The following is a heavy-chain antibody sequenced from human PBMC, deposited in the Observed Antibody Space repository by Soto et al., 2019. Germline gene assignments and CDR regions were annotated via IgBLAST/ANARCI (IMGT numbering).Heavy chain of an antibody. J-gene: IGHJ4*02. Sequence: PSETLSLTCTVSGGPISSYYWSWIRQPPGKGLEWIGYIYYSGSTNYNPSLKSRVTISVDTSKNQFSLKLSSVTAADTAVYYCARHVGPYCTNGVCDASLAVDYSGQITLVTVSS. V-gene: IGHV4-59*08. CDR3: ARHVGPYCTNGVCDASLAVDY. D-gene: IGHD2-8*01. CDR1: GGPISSYY. CDR2: IYYSGST.